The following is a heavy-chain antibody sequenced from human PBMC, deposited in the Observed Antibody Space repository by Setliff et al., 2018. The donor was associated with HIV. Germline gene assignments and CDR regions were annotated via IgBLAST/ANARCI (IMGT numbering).Heavy chain of an antibody. Sequence: KTSETLSLTCSVSGDSISNYFWTWIRQPAGKGLEWIGRINTRGNTNYNPSLKSRVTMSIDTSKNQFSLNLASVTAADTAVYYCARTTILQESFDLWGQGTMVTVSS. V-gene: IGHV4-4*07. CDR1: GDSISNYF. D-gene: IGHD1-1*01. J-gene: IGHJ3*01. CDR2: INTRGNT. CDR3: ARTTILQESFDL.